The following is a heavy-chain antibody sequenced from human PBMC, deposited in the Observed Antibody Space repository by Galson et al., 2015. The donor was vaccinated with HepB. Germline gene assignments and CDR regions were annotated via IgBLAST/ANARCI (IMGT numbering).Heavy chain of an antibody. V-gene: IGHV3-43D*03. J-gene: IGHJ1*01. CDR3: AKDMAPRIGHMIAFQH. CDR2: ISWDGGST. D-gene: IGHD3-22*01. CDR1: GFTFDDYA. Sequence: SLRLSCAASGFTFDDYAMHWVRQAPGKGLEWVSLISWDGGSTYYADSVKGRFTISRDNSKNSLCLQMNSLRAEDTALYYCAKDMAPRIGHMIAFQHWGQGTLVTVSS.